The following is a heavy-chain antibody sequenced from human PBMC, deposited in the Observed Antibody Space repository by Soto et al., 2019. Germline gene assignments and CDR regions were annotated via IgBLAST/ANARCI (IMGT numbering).Heavy chain of an antibody. Sequence: QVQLVQSGAEVKKPGASVKVSCKTSGYTFTTYAMHWVRQAPGQRLEWMGWINAGGGDTKYSQRFQGRVTISRDTSASTVYRELSSLTPEEPVVYYWARGRVFRGVQTPVPHDFWGQGTLVPSPQ. CDR2: INAGGGDT. V-gene: IGHV1-3*01. CDR3: ARGRVFRGVQTPVPHDF. J-gene: IGHJ4*02. CDR1: GYTFTTYA. D-gene: IGHD3-10*01.